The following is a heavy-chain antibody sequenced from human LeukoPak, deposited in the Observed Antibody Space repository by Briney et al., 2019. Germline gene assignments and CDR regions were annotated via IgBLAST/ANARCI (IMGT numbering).Heavy chain of an antibody. V-gene: IGHV3-23*01. CDR2: ISGSGGST. Sequence: GGSLRLSCAASGFTFSSYAMSWVRQAPGKGLEWVSAISGSGGSTYYADSVKGRFTISRDNSKNTLYLQMNSLRAEDTAVYYCAKSELLWFGELFRRAPQDFYYFDYWAREPWSPSPQ. D-gene: IGHD3-10*01. J-gene: IGHJ4*02. CDR3: AKSELLWFGELFRRAPQDFYYFDY. CDR1: GFTFSSYA.